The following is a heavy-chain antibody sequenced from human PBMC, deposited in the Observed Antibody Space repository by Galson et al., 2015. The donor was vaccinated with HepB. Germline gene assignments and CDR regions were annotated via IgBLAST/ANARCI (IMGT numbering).Heavy chain of an antibody. Sequence: SLRLSCAASGFTFGDYAMSWFRQAPGKGLEWVGFIRSKAYGGTTEYAASVKGRFTISRDDSKSIAYLQMNSLKTEDTAVYYCTGDRISSFVVRGADPSYFDYWGQGTLVTVSS. CDR3: TGDRISSFVVRGADPSYFDY. D-gene: IGHD3-10*01. CDR2: IRSKAYGGTT. J-gene: IGHJ4*02. V-gene: IGHV3-49*03. CDR1: GFTFGDYA.